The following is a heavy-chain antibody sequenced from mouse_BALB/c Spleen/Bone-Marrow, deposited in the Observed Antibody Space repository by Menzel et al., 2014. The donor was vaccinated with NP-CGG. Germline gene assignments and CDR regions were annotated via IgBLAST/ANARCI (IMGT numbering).Heavy chain of an antibody. V-gene: IGHV4-1*02. CDR3: ARLGYYGSSDY. CDR2: INPDSSTI. J-gene: IGHJ2*01. Sequence: GADFSRYWMSWVRQAPGKGLEWIGEINPDSSTINYTPSLKDKFIISRDNAKNTLYLQMSKVRSEDTALYYCARLGYYGSSDYWGQGTTLTVAS. CDR1: GADFSRYW. D-gene: IGHD1-1*01.